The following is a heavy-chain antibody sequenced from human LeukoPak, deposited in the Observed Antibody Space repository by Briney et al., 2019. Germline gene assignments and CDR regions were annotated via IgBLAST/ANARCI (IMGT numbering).Heavy chain of an antibody. CDR2: ISWNSNSI. D-gene: IGHD3-10*01. V-gene: IGHV3-9*01. Sequence: GGSLRLSCAASGFTFSSYAMNWVRQAPGKGLEWVSGISWNSNSIGYADSVKGRFTISRDNAKNSLYLQMNSLRAEDTALYYCAKDVYYGSGREGVIDYWGQGTLVTVSS. CDR1: GFTFSSYA. J-gene: IGHJ4*02. CDR3: AKDVYYGSGREGVIDY.